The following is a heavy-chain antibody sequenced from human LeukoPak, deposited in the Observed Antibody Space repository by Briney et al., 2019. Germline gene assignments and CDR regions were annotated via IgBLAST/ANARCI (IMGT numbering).Heavy chain of an antibody. CDR2: TSSSDAGT. V-gene: IGHV3-23*01. CDR1: GFAFSDFY. J-gene: IGHJ4*02. CDR3: AKAPVTSCRGAYCYPFDS. Sequence: GGSLRLSCAASGFAFSDFYMSWIRQAPGKGLEWVAATSSSDAGTYHADSVRGRFTISRDNSKNTLYLQMNSLRAEDAAVYFCAKAPVTSCRGAYCYPFDSWGQGTLVTVSS. D-gene: IGHD2-21*01.